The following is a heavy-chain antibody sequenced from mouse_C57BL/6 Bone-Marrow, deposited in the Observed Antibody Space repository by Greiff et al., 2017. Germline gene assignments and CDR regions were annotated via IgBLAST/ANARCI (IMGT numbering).Heavy chain of an antibody. CDR3: ERGGYYSNFLDY. CDR1: GYTFTSYG. CDR2: IYPRRGNT. J-gene: IGHJ3*01. V-gene: IGHV1-81*01. Sequence: QVQLKESGAELARPGASVKLSCKASGYTFTSYGISWVKQRTGQGLEWIGEIYPRRGNTYYNEKFKGKATLTADKSSSTAYMELCSLSSEDSAVYFWERGGYYSNFLDYWGQGTLVTVSA. D-gene: IGHD2-5*01.